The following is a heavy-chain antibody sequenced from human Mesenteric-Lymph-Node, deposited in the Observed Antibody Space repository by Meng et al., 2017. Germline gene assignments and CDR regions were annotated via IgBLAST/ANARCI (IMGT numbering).Heavy chain of an antibody. CDR1: GFTFSNYE. CDR2: ISSGSTYI. V-gene: IGHV3-21*01. J-gene: IGHJ4*02. CDR3: ARDKRDNNFFDY. D-gene: IGHD5-24*01. Sequence: GGSLRLSCAASGFTFSNYEMNWVRQAPGKGLEWIAYISSGSTYIHYTASVKGRFTISRDNAQNSVSLQMNSLRAEDTAVYYCARDKRDNNFFDYWGQGALVTVSS.